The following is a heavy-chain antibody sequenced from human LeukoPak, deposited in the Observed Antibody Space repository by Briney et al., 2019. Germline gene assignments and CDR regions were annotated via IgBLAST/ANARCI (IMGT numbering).Heavy chain of an antibody. V-gene: IGHV4-61*02. CDR1: GGSISSGSYY. D-gene: IGHD2-2*01. CDR3: ARDSLLPSAMGYYYMDV. J-gene: IGHJ6*03. CDR2: IYTSGST. Sequence: SQTLSLTCTVSGGSISSGSYYWSWIRQPAGKGLEWIGRIYTSGSTNHNPSLKSRVTISVDMSKNQFSLKLSSVTAADTALYYCARDSLLPSAMGYYYMDVWGKGTTVTVSS.